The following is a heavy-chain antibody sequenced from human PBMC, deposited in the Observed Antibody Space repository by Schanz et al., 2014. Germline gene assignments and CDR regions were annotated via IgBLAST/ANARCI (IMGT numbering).Heavy chain of an antibody. CDR1: GFTFGDYA. CDR2: INTGVNT. V-gene: IGHV3-23*01. Sequence: EVHLLDSGGGLVQPGGSLRLSCAASGFTFGDYAMTWVRQAPGKGLEWVSAINTGVNTYYADSVRGRFTMSRDNSKNTLYLQMNSLRAGDAAVYYCAKGRFGELSAFDIWGQGTMVTVSS. J-gene: IGHJ3*02. D-gene: IGHD3-10*01. CDR3: AKGRFGELSAFDI.